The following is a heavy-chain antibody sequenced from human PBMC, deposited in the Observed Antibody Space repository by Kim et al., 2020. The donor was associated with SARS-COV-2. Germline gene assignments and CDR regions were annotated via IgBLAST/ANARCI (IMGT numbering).Heavy chain of an antibody. V-gene: IGHV3-30*01. J-gene: IGHJ4*02. D-gene: IGHD1-26*01. CDR3: ARGMGGSYYSHVDY. Sequence: ADSVEGRFTNSRDNSKNTLYLEMNSLGAGDTAVYYCARGMGGSYYSHVDYWGQGTLVTVSS.